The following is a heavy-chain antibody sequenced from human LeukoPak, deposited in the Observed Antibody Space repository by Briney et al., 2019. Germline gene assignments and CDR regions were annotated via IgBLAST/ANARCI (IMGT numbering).Heavy chain of an antibody. V-gene: IGHV3-15*01. J-gene: IGHJ4*02. CDR1: GFTFSNAW. Sequence: GGSLRLSCTGSGFTFSNAWMTWVRQAPGKGLEWVGRMKSKPVGGTIDYAAPVKGRFTISRDDSKNTLYLQMNSLKTEDTAMYYCTTTYHYDSSGYSLYYWGQGTLVTVSS. CDR2: MKSKPVGGTI. CDR3: TTTYHYDSSGYSLYY. D-gene: IGHD3-22*01.